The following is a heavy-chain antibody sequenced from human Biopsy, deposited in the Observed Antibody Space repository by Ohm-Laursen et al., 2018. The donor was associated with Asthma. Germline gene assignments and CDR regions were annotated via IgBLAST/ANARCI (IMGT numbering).Heavy chain of an antibody. V-gene: IGHV1-18*01. CDR2: ISVYNGNT. Sequence: SVYVSCKTSGYTFNIAGITWVRQAPGQGLEWMGWISVYNGNTKVAQKLQDRVTMITDTSTSTAYMELRSLRSGDTAVYFCARAVDYSHYYGIDVWGQGTTVTVS. J-gene: IGHJ6*02. CDR1: GYTFNIAG. D-gene: IGHD3-10*01. CDR3: ARAVDYSHYYGIDV.